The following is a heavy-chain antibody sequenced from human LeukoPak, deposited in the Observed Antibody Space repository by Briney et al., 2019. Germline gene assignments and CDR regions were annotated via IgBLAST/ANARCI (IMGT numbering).Heavy chain of an antibody. Sequence: PGRSLRLSCAASGFTFSSYGMHWVRQAPGKGLEWVAVISYDGSNKYYADSVKGRFTISRDNSKNTLYLQMNSLRAEDTAVYYCAREDVSYNGGGYFDYWGQGTLVTVSS. CDR3: AREDVSYNGGGYFDY. CDR2: ISYDGSNK. J-gene: IGHJ4*02. CDR1: GFTFSSYG. D-gene: IGHD5-24*01. V-gene: IGHV3-30*03.